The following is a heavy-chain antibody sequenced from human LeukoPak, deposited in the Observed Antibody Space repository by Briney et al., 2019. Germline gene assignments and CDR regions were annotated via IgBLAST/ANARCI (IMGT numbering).Heavy chain of an antibody. Sequence: PSETLSLTCAAYGGSFSGYYWSWIRQPPGKGLEWVGEINHSGSTNYNPSLKSRVTISVDTSKNQFSLKLSSVTAADTAVYYCARSRVRDAFDIWGQGTMVTVSS. CDR3: ARSRVRDAFDI. CDR1: GGSFSGYY. J-gene: IGHJ3*02. V-gene: IGHV4-34*01. CDR2: INHSGST.